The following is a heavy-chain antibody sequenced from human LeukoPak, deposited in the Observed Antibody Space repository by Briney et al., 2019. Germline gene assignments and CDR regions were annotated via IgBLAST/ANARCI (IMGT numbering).Heavy chain of an antibody. V-gene: IGHV1-69*04. CDR3: ARDHCSSTSCYTGAFDY. Sequence: SVKVSCKASGGTFSSYAISWVRQAPGQGLEWMGRIIPILGIANYAQKIQGRVTITADKSTSTAYMELSSLRSEDTAVYYCARDHCSSTSCYTGAFDYWGQGTLVTVSS. J-gene: IGHJ4*02. CDR1: GGTFSSYA. D-gene: IGHD2-2*02. CDR2: IIPILGIA.